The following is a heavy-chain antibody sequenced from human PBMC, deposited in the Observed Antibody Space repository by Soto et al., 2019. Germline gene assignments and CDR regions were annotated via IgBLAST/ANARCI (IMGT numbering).Heavy chain of an antibody. V-gene: IGHV1-18*01. D-gene: IGHD3-16*02. CDR3: ARDLDDYVWGSYPSPDSLDI. J-gene: IGHJ3*02. CDR1: GYTFTSYG. CDR2: ISACNGNT. Sequence: ASVKVSCKASGYTFTSYGISWVRQAPGQGLEWMGWISACNGNTKYAQKLQGRVTMTTDTSTRTAYMELRSLRSDDTAVYYCARDLDDYVWGSYPSPDSLDIWGQGTMVTVSS.